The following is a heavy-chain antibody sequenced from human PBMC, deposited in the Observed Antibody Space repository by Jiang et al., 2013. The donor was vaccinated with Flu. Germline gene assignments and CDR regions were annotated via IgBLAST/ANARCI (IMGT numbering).Heavy chain of an antibody. CDR2: IWYDGSNK. CDR3: ARVGVAAALDY. V-gene: IGHV3-33*01. Sequence: GVVQPGRSLRLSCAASGFTFSSYGMHWVRQAPGKGLEWVAVIWYDGSNKYYADSVKGRFTISRDNSKNTLYLQMNSLRAEDTAVYYCARVGVAAALDYWGQGTLVTVSS. J-gene: IGHJ4*02. CDR1: GFTFSSYG. D-gene: IGHD6-13*01.